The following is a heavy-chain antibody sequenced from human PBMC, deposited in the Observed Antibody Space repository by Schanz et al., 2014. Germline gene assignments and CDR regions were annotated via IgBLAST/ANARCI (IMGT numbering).Heavy chain of an antibody. CDR3: ARDRGGWFEMDY. D-gene: IGHD6-19*01. CDR1: GFTFRSHG. CDR2: ISSSSSTI. Sequence: VQLVESGGGVVQPGRSLRLSCAASGFTFRSHGMHWVRQAPGKGLEWVSYISSSSSTIYYADSVKGRFTISRDIAKSSLYLQMNSLRDEDTAVYYCARDRGGWFEMDYWGQGTLVTVSS. V-gene: IGHV3-48*02. J-gene: IGHJ4*02.